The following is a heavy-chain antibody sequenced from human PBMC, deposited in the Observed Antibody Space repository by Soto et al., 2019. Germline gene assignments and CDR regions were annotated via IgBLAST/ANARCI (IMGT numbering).Heavy chain of an antibody. CDR2: ISAHNGNT. V-gene: IGHV1-18*01. CDR3: ERDRAHSNGYYGFYFDY. D-gene: IGHD3-22*01. CDR1: GYSFNSYG. Sequence: HLVQSGAEVKKPGASVKVSCEASGYSFNSYGITWMRQAPGQGLEWMGWISAHNGNTNYAQRFQDRVTMTTDTSTSTAYMELRSMRSDDTAMYYCERDRAHSNGYYGFYFDYWGQGSLVTVSS. J-gene: IGHJ4*02.